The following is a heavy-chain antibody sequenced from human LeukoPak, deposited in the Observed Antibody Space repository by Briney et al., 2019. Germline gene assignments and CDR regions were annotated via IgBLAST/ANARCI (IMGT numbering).Heavy chain of an antibody. Sequence: GGSLRLSCAASGFTFSTCSMNWVRQAPGKGLEWVSYISSSSGTIYYADSVKGRFTISRDNAKNSLYLQMNSLRAEDTAVYYCARRSEFGVLYYMDVWGKGTTVTVSS. V-gene: IGHV3-48*01. CDR2: ISSSSGTI. D-gene: IGHD3-16*01. J-gene: IGHJ6*03. CDR1: GFTFSTCS. CDR3: ARRSEFGVLYYMDV.